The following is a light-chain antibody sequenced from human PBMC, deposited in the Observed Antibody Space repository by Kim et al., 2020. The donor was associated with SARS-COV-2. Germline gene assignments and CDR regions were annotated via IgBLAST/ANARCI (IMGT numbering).Light chain of an antibody. J-gene: IGKJ2*01. CDR1: QSVSNSY. V-gene: IGKV3-20*01. CDR2: DAS. CDR3: QQYGTSTLT. Sequence: EIVLTQSPGTLSLSPGERATLSCRASQSVSNSYLAWYQQKPGQAPRLLIYDASSRATGIPDRFSGSGSGTDFSLTISRLEPEDFAVYSCQQYGTSTLTFGQGTKLEI.